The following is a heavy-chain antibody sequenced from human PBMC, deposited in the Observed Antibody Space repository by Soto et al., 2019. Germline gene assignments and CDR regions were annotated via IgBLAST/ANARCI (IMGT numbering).Heavy chain of an antibody. J-gene: IGHJ4*02. CDR3: AREGVTYDILTGYYYDY. Sequence: GGSLRLSCAASGFTFSSYWMSWVRQAPGKGLEWVANIKQDGSEKYYVDSVKGRFTISRDNAKNSLYLQMNSLRAEDTAVYYCAREGVTYDILTGYYYDYWGQGTLVTVSS. V-gene: IGHV3-7*01. D-gene: IGHD3-9*01. CDR1: GFTFSSYW. CDR2: IKQDGSEK.